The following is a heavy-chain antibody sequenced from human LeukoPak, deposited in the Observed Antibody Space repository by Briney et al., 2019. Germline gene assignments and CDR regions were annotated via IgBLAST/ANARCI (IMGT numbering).Heavy chain of an antibody. J-gene: IGHJ4*02. Sequence: PGGSLRLSCAASGFTFSSYGMHWVRQAPGKGLEWVAFIRSDGSNKYYADSVKGRFTISRDNSKLYLQMNSLRAEDTAVYYCARDLYSSGWYYWGQGTLVTVSS. CDR1: GFTFSSYG. D-gene: IGHD6-19*01. CDR3: ARDLYSSGWYY. CDR2: IRSDGSNK. V-gene: IGHV3-30*02.